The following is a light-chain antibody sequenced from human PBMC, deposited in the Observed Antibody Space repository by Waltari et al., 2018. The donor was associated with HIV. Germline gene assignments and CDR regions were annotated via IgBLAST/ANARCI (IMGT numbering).Light chain of an antibody. CDR3: SSYTDSDTLL. J-gene: IGLJ2*01. Sequence: QSALTQPASVSGSPGQSITISWYQKYPGQAPQLIIYGVNTRPSGISNRFSVSRSGNTASRTISALHGDDEADYHCSSYTDSDTLLFGGGTKLTVL. CDR2: GVN. V-gene: IGLV2-14*01.